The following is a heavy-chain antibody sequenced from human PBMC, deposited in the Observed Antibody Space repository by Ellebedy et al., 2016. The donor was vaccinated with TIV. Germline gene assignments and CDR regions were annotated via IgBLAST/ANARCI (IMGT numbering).Heavy chain of an antibody. CDR3: VKDITSTATSFGGAFDI. V-gene: IGHV3-64D*08. Sequence: GESLKISXAASGFTFSSYAMSWVRQAPGKGLEYVASISGDGGRTYYGDSVKGIFTISRDNSKNTLFLQINSLRPEDTAVYYCVKDITSTATSFGGAFDIWGQGTLVTVSS. CDR2: ISGDGGRT. CDR1: GFTFSSYA. D-gene: IGHD3-16*01. J-gene: IGHJ3*02.